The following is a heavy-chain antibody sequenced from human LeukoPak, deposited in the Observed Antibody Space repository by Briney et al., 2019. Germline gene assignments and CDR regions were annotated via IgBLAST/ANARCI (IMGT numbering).Heavy chain of an antibody. CDR2: ISSSGSTI. Sequence: SGGSLRPSCAASGFTFSSYEMNWVRQAPGKGLEWVSYISSSGSTIYYADSVKGRFTISRDNAKNSLYLQMNSLGAEDTAVYYCAELGITMIGGVWGKGTTVTISS. CDR3: AELGITMIGGV. D-gene: IGHD3-10*02. V-gene: IGHV3-48*03. CDR1: GFTFSSYE. J-gene: IGHJ6*04.